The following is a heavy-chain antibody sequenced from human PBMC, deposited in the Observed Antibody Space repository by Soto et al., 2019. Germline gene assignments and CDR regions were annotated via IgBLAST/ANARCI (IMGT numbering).Heavy chain of an antibody. J-gene: IGHJ3*02. V-gene: IGHV5-10-1*01. CDR3: ARHYGSSGYKTAFDI. CDR1: GHSFTSYW. D-gene: IGHD3-22*01. CDR2: IDPSDSYT. Sequence: GESLKISCKGSGHSFTSYWISWVRQMPGKGLEWMGRIDPSDSYTNYSPSFQGHVTISADKSISTAYLQWSSLKASDTAMYYCARHYGSSGYKTAFDIWGQGTMVTVSS.